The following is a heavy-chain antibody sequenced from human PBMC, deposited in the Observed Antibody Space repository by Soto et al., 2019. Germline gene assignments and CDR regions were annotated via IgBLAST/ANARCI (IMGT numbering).Heavy chain of an antibody. CDR3: AKCWMESSGWSPFDY. J-gene: IGHJ4*02. D-gene: IGHD6-19*01. CDR2: ISGSGGST. Sequence: HPGGSLRLSCAASGFTFSSYAMSWVRQAPGKGLEWVSAISGSGGSTYYADSVKGRFTISRDNSKNTLYLQMNSLRAEDTAVYYCAKCWMESSGWSPFDYWGQGTLVTVSS. CDR1: GFTFSSYA. V-gene: IGHV3-23*01.